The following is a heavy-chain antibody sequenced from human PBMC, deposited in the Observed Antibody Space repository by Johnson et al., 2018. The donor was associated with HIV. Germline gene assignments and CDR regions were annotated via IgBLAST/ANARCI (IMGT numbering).Heavy chain of an antibody. D-gene: IGHD1-26*01. CDR1: GFTFSSYA. V-gene: IGHV3-30*18. Sequence: QMQLVESGGGVVQPGRSLRLSCAASGFTFSSYAMHWVRQAPGKGLEWVAVISYDEIDKYYADSVKGRFTISRDNAKNSLYLQMNSLRAEDTALYYCAKGVGATTNDAFDIWGQGTMVTVSS. J-gene: IGHJ3*02. CDR3: AKGVGATTNDAFDI. CDR2: ISYDEIDK.